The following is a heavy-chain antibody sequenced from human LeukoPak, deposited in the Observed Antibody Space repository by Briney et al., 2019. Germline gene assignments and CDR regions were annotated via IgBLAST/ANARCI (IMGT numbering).Heavy chain of an antibody. CDR1: GGSISSYY. V-gene: IGHV4-4*07. CDR2: IYSSGST. CDR3: ARESAIFGVFIVAFGY. J-gene: IGHJ4*02. Sequence: PSETLSLTCTVSGGSISSYYWNWIRQPAGKGLEWIGRIYSSGSTNYNPSLKSRVTMSVDTSKNQFSLKLNSVTAADTAVYYCARESAIFGVFIVAFGYWGQGALVTVSS. D-gene: IGHD3-3*01.